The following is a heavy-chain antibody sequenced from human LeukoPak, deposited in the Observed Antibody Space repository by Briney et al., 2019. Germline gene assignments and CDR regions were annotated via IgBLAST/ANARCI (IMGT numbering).Heavy chain of an antibody. CDR2: IYHSGST. CDR1: GGSISSYY. Sequence: SETLSLTCTVSGGSISSYYWGWIRQPPGKGLEWIGSIYHSGSTYYNPSLKSRVTISIDTSKNQFSLKLRSVTAADTAVYYCARHLPGYSNTWPGPWGQGTLVTVSS. CDR3: ARHLPGYSNTWPGP. D-gene: IGHD2-2*01. V-gene: IGHV4-39*01. J-gene: IGHJ5*02.